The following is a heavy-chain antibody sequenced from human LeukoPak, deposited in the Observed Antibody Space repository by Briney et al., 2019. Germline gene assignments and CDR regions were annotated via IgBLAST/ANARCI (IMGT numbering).Heavy chain of an antibody. J-gene: IGHJ3*02. V-gene: IGHV3-23*01. Sequence: GGSLRLSCAASGFTFSSYATNWVRQAPGKGLERVSTISGSGGSTYYADSVKGRFTISRDNSKNTLYLQMNSLRAEDTAVYYCAKSRNYGVDAFDIWGQGTRVTVSS. CDR2: ISGSGGST. D-gene: IGHD3-16*01. CDR1: GFTFSSYA. CDR3: AKSRNYGVDAFDI.